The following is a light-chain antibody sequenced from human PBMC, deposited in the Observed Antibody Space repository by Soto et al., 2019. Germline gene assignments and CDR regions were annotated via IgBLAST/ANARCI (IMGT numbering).Light chain of an antibody. V-gene: IGKV3-20*01. CDR3: QQYGSSPLT. J-gene: IGKJ4*01. Sequence: EIVLTQSPGTLSLSPGERATLSCRASQSVSSSYLAWYQQKPGQAPRLLIFGASSRANGIPDRFSGSGSGTDFTLTISRLEPEDFAVFYCQQYGSSPLTFGGGTKVEI. CDR1: QSVSSSY. CDR2: GAS.